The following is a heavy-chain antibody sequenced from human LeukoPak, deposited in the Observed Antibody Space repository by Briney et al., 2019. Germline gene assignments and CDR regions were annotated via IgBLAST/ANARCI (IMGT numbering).Heavy chain of an antibody. CDR3: ARAYYDSSGYYDAFDI. J-gene: IGHJ3*02. D-gene: IGHD3-22*01. CDR2: IWYDGSNK. Sequence: GRSLRLSCAASGFTFSSYGMRWVRQAPGKGLVWVAVIWYDGSNKYYEDSVKGRFTISRDNSKNTLYLQMNSLRAEDTAVYYCARAYYDSSGYYDAFDIWGQGTMVTVSS. CDR1: GFTFSSYG. V-gene: IGHV3-33*01.